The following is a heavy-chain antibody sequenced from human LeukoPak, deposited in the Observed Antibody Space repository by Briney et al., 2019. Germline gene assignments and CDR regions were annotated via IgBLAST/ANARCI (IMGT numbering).Heavy chain of an antibody. CDR2: VHRSGST. J-gene: IGHJ4*02. Sequence: SETLSLTCTVSGGSISGSGSYWGWVRQPPGKGLEWIGHVHRSGSTDYNPSLKSRLTISVDTSKNQFSLRVMSMTAADTAVYYCARLANFGSAGYYFDYWGRGTLATVSS. D-gene: IGHD3-3*01. V-gene: IGHV4-39*01. CDR1: GGSISGSGSY. CDR3: ARLANFGSAGYYFDY.